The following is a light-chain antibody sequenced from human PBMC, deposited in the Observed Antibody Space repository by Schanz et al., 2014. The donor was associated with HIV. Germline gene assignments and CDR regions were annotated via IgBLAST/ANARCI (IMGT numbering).Light chain of an antibody. V-gene: IGKV3-15*01. CDR2: GAS. Sequence: EIVLTQSPGTLSLSPGERATLSCRASQSVSMNLAWYQQKHGQAPRLLIYGASTRATGIPARFSGSGSGTDFTLTISRLEPEDFATYYCQQSNTFPYTFGQGTKLEIK. CDR3: QQSNTFPYT. J-gene: IGKJ2*01. CDR1: QSVSMN.